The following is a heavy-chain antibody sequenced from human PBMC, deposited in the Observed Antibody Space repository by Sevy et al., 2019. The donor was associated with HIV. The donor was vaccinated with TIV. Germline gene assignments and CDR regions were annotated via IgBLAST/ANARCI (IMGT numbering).Heavy chain of an antibody. V-gene: IGHV6-1*01. J-gene: IGHJ3*01. CDR3: VKTLPRGRLGSDTFDV. CDR1: GDSVSSNIAA. CDR2: TYYRTHRSKWFN. D-gene: IGHD3-16*01. Sequence: QSQTLSLTCAISGDSVSSNIAAWNWIRQSPSRGLEWLGRTYYRTHRSKWFNDYAVSVKSRINISTDTSRNQFFLQLISVTPEVTAVYYCVKTLPRGRLGSDTFDVWGQGTMVTVSS.